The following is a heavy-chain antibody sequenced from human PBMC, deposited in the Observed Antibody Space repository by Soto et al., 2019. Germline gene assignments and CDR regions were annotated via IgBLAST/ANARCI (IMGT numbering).Heavy chain of an antibody. CDR3: TRENEVSGEWFDP. Sequence: QVQLQESGPGLVKPSETLSLTCTGSGGSISRYYWSWIRQPPGKGLAWIGYIYYSGSTNYNPSLKRGAIAAVLRSKTHSPLTPSSVTAAETAVYCCTRENEVSGEWFDPWGQGTLVTVSS. CDR1: GGSISRYY. J-gene: IGHJ5*02. D-gene: IGHD3-10*01. CDR2: IYYSGST. V-gene: IGHV4-59*01.